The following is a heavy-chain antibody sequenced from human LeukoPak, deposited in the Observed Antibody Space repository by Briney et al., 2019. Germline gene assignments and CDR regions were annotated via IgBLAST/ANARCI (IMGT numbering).Heavy chain of an antibody. CDR1: GFTFSSYA. CDR3: AKTRGITILGVVSTLAV. D-gene: IGHD3-3*01. CDR2: ISGSGDST. J-gene: IGHJ6*02. V-gene: IGHV3-23*01. Sequence: PGGSLRLSCAASGFTFSSYAMSWVRQAPGKGLEWVSGISGSGDSTYYADSVKGRFTISRDNSKNTLYLQMNSLRAEDTAVYYCAKTRGITILGVVSTLAVWGPGTTVTVSS.